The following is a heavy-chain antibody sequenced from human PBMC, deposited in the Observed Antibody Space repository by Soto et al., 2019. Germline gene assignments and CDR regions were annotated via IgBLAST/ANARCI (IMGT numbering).Heavy chain of an antibody. CDR1: GGSISSYY. CDR3: AREDCSGGSCYSRWYFDL. Sequence: QVQLQESGPGLVKPSETLSLTCTVSGGSISSYYWSWIRQPPGKGLEWIGYIYYSGSTNYNPSLKSRVTISVDTSKNQFSLKLSSVTAADTAVYYCAREDCSGGSCYSRWYFDLWGRGTLVTVSS. D-gene: IGHD2-15*01. J-gene: IGHJ2*01. CDR2: IYYSGST. V-gene: IGHV4-59*12.